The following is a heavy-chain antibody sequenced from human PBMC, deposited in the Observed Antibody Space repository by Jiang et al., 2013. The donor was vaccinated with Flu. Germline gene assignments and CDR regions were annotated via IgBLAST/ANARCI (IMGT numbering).Heavy chain of an antibody. V-gene: IGHV6-1*01. CDR2: TYYRSKWYN. CDR3: ALNYGDFVGVNY. D-gene: IGHD4-17*01. Sequence: NSAAWNWIRQSPSRGLEWLGRTYYRSKWYNDYAVSVKSRITINPDTSKNQFSLQLNSVTPEDTAVYYCALNYGDFVGVNYWGQGTLVTVSS. J-gene: IGHJ4*02. CDR1: NSAA.